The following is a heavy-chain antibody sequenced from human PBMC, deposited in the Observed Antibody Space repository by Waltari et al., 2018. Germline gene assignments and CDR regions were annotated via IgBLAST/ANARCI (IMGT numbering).Heavy chain of an antibody. CDR3: AREGVAATQREFNWFDP. Sequence: QVQLQESGPGLVKPSQTLSLTCTVSGGSISSGSYYWSWIRQPAGKGLEWIGYIYTSGSTNYNPSLKSRVTISVDTSKNQFSLKLSAVTAADTAVYYCAREGVAATQREFNWFDPWGQGTLVTVSS. CDR1: GGSISSGSYY. V-gene: IGHV4-61*09. D-gene: IGHD2-15*01. CDR2: IYTSGST. J-gene: IGHJ5*02.